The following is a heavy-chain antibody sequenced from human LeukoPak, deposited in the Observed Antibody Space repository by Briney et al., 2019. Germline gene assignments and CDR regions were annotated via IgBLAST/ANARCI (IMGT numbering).Heavy chain of an antibody. D-gene: IGHD4-17*01. J-gene: IGHJ6*02. V-gene: IGHV1-8*01. CDR1: GYTFTTHD. CDR3: ATSTTVTTFDYYGMDV. CDR2: MSPNSGDT. Sequence: ASVKVSCRASGYTFTTHDINWVRQATGQGLEWMGWMSPNSGDTGYAQKFQGRVTMTRNTSISTAYMELSSLRSEDTAVYYCATSTTVTTFDYYGMDVWGQGTTVTVSS.